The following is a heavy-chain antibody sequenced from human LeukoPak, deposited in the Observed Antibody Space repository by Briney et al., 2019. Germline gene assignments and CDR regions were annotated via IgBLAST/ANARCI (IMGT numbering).Heavy chain of an antibody. V-gene: IGHV4-34*01. CDR3: AGHHPRNTVDF. Sequence: PSETLSLTCAVYGGSFSGYYWSWIRQPPGKGLEWIGEINHSGSTNYNPSLKSRVTISVDTSKNQFSLKLSSVTAADTAVYYCAGHHPRNTVDFWGQGALVTVSS. D-gene: IGHD2/OR15-2a*01. J-gene: IGHJ4*02. CDR1: GGSFSGYY. CDR2: INHSGST.